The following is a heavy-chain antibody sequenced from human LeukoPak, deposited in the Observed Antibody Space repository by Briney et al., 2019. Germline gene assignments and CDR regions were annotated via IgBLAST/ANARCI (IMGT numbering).Heavy chain of an antibody. J-gene: IGHJ4*02. D-gene: IGHD6-19*01. CDR3: AKEGSSREIDY. CDR1: GFTFSSYG. Sequence: VGSLRLSCAASGFTFSSYGMHWVRQAPGKGLEWVAVISYDGSNKYYADSVKGRFTISRDNSKNTLYLQMNSLRAEDTAVYYCAKEGSSREIDYWGQGTLVTVPS. V-gene: IGHV3-30*18. CDR2: ISYDGSNK.